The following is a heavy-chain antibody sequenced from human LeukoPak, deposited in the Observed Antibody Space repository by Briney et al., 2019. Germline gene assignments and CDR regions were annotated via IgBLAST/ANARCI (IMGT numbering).Heavy chain of an antibody. CDR3: ARGIEQWFYWVY. D-gene: IGHD5-18*01. CDR1: GFTFSTYW. CDR2: ISSDGSNT. V-gene: IGHV3-74*01. J-gene: IGHJ4*02. Sequence: GGSLGLSCAASGFTFSTYWMHWVRQVPGKGLVWVSRISSDGSNTIYADSVKGRFTISRDNANNSLSLQMNSLRADDTAVYYCARGIEQWFYWVYWGQGSLVTASS.